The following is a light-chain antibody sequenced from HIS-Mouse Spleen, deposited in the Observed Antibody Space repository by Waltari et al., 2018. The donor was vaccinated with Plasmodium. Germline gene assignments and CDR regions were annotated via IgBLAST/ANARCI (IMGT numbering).Light chain of an antibody. CDR1: QSVSIN. V-gene: IGKV3-15*01. Sequence: EIVMTQSPATLSVSPGERATLSCRASQSVSINLARYQQKPGQAPRLLIYGASTRGTGIPARFSGSETGTGFTLPNSSLQSEDFAVYYGEQYNNWSFTFGPGTKVDIK. J-gene: IGKJ3*01. CDR3: EQYNNWSFT. CDR2: GAS.